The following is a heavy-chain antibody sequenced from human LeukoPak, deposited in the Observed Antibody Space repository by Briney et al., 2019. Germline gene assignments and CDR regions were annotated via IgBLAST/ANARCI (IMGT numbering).Heavy chain of an antibody. CDR3: ALEMATIGFDY. CDR2: IRDKANSYTT. J-gene: IGHJ4*02. D-gene: IGHD5-24*01. Sequence: GGSLSPSCAASGFPFSDHSLDWVRRAPGKGLDWVARIRDKANSYTTEYAASVKGRFTISRDDSRNSLYLQMNSLRTEDTAVYYCALEMATIGFDYWGQGTLVTVSS. V-gene: IGHV3-72*01. CDR1: GFPFSDHS.